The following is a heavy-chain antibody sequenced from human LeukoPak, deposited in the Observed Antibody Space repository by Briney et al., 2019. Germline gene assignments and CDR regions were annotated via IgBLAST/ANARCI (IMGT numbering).Heavy chain of an antibody. V-gene: IGHV4-39*01. J-gene: IGHJ5*02. Sequence: SETLSLTCTVSGGSITSTSFYWGWIRQPPGKGLAWLGSIYYSGNTYDNPSLKSRVTISVDRPKNQFSLKLSSVTAADTAVYYCARGRRYDILTGYYNGGNWFDPWGQGTLVTVSS. CDR3: ARGRRYDILTGYYNGGNWFDP. CDR1: GGSITSTSFY. D-gene: IGHD3-9*01. CDR2: IYYSGNT.